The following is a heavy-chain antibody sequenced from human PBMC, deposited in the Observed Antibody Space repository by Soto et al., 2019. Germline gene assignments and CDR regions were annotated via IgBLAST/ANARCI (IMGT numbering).Heavy chain of an antibody. CDR2: ISYHGSHK. D-gene: IGHD4-17*01. CDR3: ARDLAGDYTLVY. V-gene: IGHV3-30-3*01. CDR1: GFTFSNYA. J-gene: IGHJ4*02. Sequence: GGSLRLSCAASGFTFSNYAMHWVRQAPGKGLEWVAFISYHGSHKYFADSVKGRFTISRDNSKNTLSLQMNSLRAEDTAVYYCARDLAGDYTLVYWGQGTLVTVSS.